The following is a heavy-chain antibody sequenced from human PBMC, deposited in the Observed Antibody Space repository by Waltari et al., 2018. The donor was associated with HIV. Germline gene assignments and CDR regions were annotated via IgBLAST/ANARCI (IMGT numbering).Heavy chain of an antibody. CDR3: ARGGSYVPPGPFDY. CDR2: IYYSGST. V-gene: IGHV4-39*01. J-gene: IGHJ4*02. CDR1: GGSISSSSYY. D-gene: IGHD1-26*01. Sequence: QLQLQESGPGLVKPSETLSLTCTVSGGSISSSSYYWGWIRQPPGKGLEWIGSIYYSGSTDYNPSLKSRVTISVDTSKNQFSLKLSSVTAADTAVYYCARGGSYVPPGPFDYWGQGTLVTVSS.